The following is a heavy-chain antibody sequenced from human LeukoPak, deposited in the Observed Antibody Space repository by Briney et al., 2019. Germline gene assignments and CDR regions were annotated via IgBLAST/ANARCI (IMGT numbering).Heavy chain of an antibody. CDR1: GYTFTSYY. CDR3: ARAGTESKWGLPRANYYYMDV. D-gene: IGHD7-27*01. CDR2: INPSGGST. V-gene: IGHV1-46*01. Sequence: ASVKVSCKASGYTFTSYYMHWVRQAPGQGLEWMGIINPSGGSTNYAQKFQGRVTMTRDTSISTAYMELSNVRSDDTALYYCARAGTESKWGLPRANYYYMDVWGKGTTVTVSS. J-gene: IGHJ6*03.